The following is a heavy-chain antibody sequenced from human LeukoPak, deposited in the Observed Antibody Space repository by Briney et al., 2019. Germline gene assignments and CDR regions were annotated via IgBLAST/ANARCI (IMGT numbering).Heavy chain of an antibody. D-gene: IGHD2-2*01. CDR1: GGFISSSSYY. V-gene: IGHV4-39*01. CDR2: IYYSGST. J-gene: IGHJ4*02. Sequence: PSETLSLTCTVSGGFISSSSYYWGWIRQPPGKGLEWIGNIYYSGSTYYNPSLKSRVTISVDTSKNQFSLKLSSVTAADTAVYYCARLGDIVVIPAALAIDYWGQGTLVTVSS. CDR3: ARLGDIVVIPAALAIDY.